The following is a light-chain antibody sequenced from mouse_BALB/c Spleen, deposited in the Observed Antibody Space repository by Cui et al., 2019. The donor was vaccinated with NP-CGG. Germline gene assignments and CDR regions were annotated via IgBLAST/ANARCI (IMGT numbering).Light chain of an antibody. J-gene: IGLJ1*01. CDR1: TGAVTSSNY. CDR2: GTN. CDR3: TLWYSNHWV. V-gene: IGLV1*01. Sequence: HAVVTLESALTTSPGETVTLTCRSSTGAVTSSNYANWVQGKPDHLFTGLIGGTNNRVPGVPARFSGSLIGDKAALTITGAQTEDEAIYFCTLWYSNHWVFGGGTKLTVL.